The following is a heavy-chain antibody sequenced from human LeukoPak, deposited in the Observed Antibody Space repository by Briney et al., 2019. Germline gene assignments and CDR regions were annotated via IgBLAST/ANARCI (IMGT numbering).Heavy chain of an antibody. CDR2: IIPIFGTA. D-gene: IGHD4-17*01. J-gene: IGHJ6*03. CDR3: ARGSSTVTTLYYYYYYMDV. Sequence: GASVKVSCKVSGYTLTELSMHWVRQAPGQGLEWMGGIIPIFGTANYAQKFQGRVTITADKSTSTAYMELSSLRSEDTAVYYCARGSSTVTTLYYYYYYMDVWGKGTTVTVSS. V-gene: IGHV1-69*06. CDR1: GYTLTELS.